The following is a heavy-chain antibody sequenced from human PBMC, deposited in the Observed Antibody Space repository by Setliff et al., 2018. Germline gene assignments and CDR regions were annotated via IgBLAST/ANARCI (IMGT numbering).Heavy chain of an antibody. CDR3: AHIAGGGNSPRHDY. D-gene: IGHD2-21*01. CDR1: GFSLSTSLVG. CDR2: IYWNDEK. Sequence: SGPTLVNPTQTLTLTCTFSGFSLSTSLVGVGWIRQPPGKALELLALIYWNDEKRYSQSLKSRLTITKDTSKNQVVLTMTNMDPVDTATYYCAHIAGGGNSPRHDYWGQGTLVTVSS. V-gene: IGHV2-5*01. J-gene: IGHJ4*02.